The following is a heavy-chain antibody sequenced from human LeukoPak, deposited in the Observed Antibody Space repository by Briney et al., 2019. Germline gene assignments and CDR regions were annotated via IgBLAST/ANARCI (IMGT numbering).Heavy chain of an antibody. V-gene: IGHV3-23*01. CDR1: GFTFSSYA. J-gene: IGHJ4*02. CDR2: ISGSGGST. D-gene: IGHD6-19*01. CDR3: AKPNRRSIAVAGPFDY. Sequence: GGSLRLSCAASGFTFSSYAMSWVRQALGKGLEWVSAISGSGGSTYYADSVKGRFTISRDNSKNTLYLQMNSLRAEDTAVYYCAKPNRRSIAVAGPFDYWGQGTLVTVSS.